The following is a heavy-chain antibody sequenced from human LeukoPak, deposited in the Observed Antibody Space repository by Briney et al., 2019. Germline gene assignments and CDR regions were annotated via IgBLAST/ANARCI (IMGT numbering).Heavy chain of an antibody. D-gene: IGHD3-10*01. CDR2: ISTDGGGT. Sequence: GGSLRLSCAASGFTLSDYAMHWARQAPGKGLEYVSAISTDGGGTYYVNSVKGRFTISRDNSKNTLYLQMGSLRAEDMAVYYCARYGSGSYYHYWGQGTLVTVSS. J-gene: IGHJ4*02. CDR1: GFTLSDYA. V-gene: IGHV3-64*01. CDR3: ARYGSGSYYHY.